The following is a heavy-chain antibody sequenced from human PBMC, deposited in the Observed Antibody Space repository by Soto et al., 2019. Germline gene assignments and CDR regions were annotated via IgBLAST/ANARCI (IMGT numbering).Heavy chain of an antibody. V-gene: IGHV4-30-4*01. D-gene: IGHD2-2*01. Sequence: SETLSLTCSVSGDYIHVGGYYWTWIRQRPGKGLGWMGYIYYTGKTYYNPSLESRLTMSVGRSKNQFSLRLTSVTAADTAVYFCGRDLTSNANCIDPWGQGTLVTVSS. CDR2: IYYTGKT. CDR1: GDYIHVGGYY. CDR3: GRDLTSNANCIDP. J-gene: IGHJ5*02.